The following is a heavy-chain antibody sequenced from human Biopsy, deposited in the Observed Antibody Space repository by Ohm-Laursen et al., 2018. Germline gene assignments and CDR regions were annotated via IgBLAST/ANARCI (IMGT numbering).Heavy chain of an antibody. D-gene: IGHD5-24*01. CDR3: ATTRSFDN. V-gene: IGHV3-11*01. CDR2: ISSRGRTM. CDR1: GFSFSDYY. Sequence: SLRLSCTASGFSFSDYYMIWIRQAPGKGLEWVSYISSRGRTMYYADSVKGRFTISRDNANKSLYLQMNSQRAEDTAVYYCATTRSFDNWGQGTLVTVSS. J-gene: IGHJ4*02.